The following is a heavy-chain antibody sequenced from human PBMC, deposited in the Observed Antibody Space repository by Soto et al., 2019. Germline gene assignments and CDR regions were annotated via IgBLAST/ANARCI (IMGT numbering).Heavy chain of an antibody. CDR2: ISSSSRYI. V-gene: IGHV3-21*01. J-gene: IGHJ4*02. CDR1: GFTFSSYS. CDR3: ARDQPGYSYGYGLGY. D-gene: IGHD5-18*01. Sequence: EVQLVESGGGLVKPGGSLRLSCAASGFTFSSYSMNWVRQAPGKGLEWVSSISSSSRYIYYADSVKGRFTISRDNAKNSLYLQMNSLRAEDTAVYYCARDQPGYSYGYGLGYWGQGTLVTVSS.